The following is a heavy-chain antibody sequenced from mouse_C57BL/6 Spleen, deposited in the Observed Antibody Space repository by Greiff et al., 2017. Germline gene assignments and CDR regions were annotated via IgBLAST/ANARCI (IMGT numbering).Heavy chain of an antibody. CDR2: IDPSDSYT. CDR3: ARQESLDY. V-gene: IGHV1-50*01. Sequence: QVHVKQPGAELVKPGASVKLSCKASGYTFTSYWMQWVKQRPGQGLEWIGEIDPSDSYTNYNQKFKGKATLTVDTSSSTAYMQLSSLTSEDSAVYYCARQESLDYWGQGTTLTVSS. CDR1: GYTFTSYW. J-gene: IGHJ2*01.